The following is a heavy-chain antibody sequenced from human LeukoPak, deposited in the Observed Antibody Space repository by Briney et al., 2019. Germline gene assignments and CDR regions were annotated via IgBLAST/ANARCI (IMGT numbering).Heavy chain of an antibody. D-gene: IGHD6-6*01. V-gene: IGHV3-74*01. Sequence: GGSLRLSCAASGFTFSSYWMHWVRQAPGKGPVWVSRINSDGSSTSYADSVKGRFTISRDNAKNTLYLQMNSLRAEDTAVYYCARDPFPSIAARPGYWGQGTLVTVSS. CDR1: GFTFSSYW. J-gene: IGHJ4*02. CDR3: ARDPFPSIAARPGY. CDR2: INSDGSST.